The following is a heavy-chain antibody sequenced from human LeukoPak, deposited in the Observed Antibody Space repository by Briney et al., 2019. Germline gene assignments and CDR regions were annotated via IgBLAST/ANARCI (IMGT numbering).Heavy chain of an antibody. J-gene: IGHJ6*02. CDR1: VFTVSSNY. V-gene: IGHV3-53*01. D-gene: IGHD6-6*01. Sequence: PGGSLRLSCAASVFTVSSNYMSWVRQAPGKGLEWVSVIYSGGSTYYADSVKGRFTISRDNSKNTLYLQMNSLRAEDTAVYYCARVGVGSSSGYYYYYGMDVWGQGTTVTVSS. CDR2: IYSGGST. CDR3: ARVGVGSSSGYYYYYGMDV.